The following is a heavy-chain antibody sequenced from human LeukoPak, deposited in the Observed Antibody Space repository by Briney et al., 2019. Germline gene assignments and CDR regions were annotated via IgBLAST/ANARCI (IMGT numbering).Heavy chain of an antibody. CDR2: INHSGST. CDR1: GGSFSGYY. Sequence: PSETLSLTCAVYGGSFSGYYWSWIRQPPGKGLEWIGEINHSGSTNYNPSLKSRVTISVDTSKNQFSLKLSSVTAADTAVYYCAREKGDTAMDPWGQGTLVTVSS. CDR3: AREKGDTAMDP. J-gene: IGHJ5*02. V-gene: IGHV4-34*01. D-gene: IGHD5-18*01.